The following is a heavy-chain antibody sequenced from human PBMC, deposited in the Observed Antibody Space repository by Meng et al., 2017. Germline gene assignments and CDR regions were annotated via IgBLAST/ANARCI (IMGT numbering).Heavy chain of an antibody. J-gene: IGHJ3*02. CDR2: ISSSSSYI. CDR1: GFTFSSYS. V-gene: IGHV3-21*01. D-gene: IGHD4-23*01. Sequence: GESLMISCAASGFTFSSYSMNWVRQGPGKGLEWVSSISSSSSYIYYADSVKGRFTISRDNAKNSLYLQMNTLRDEGTAVYYCARVGNPRVGASFDIWGQGTMVTVSS. CDR3: ARVGNPRVGASFDI.